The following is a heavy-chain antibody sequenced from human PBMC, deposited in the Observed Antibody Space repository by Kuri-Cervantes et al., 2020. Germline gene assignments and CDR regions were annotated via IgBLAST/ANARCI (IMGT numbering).Heavy chain of an antibody. V-gene: IGHV3-33*05. Sequence: GESLKISCAASGFDFSFRGYGMHWVRQTPGKGPEWVPLIAYDGSIKDYLASVKGRFTISRDNSRNMAYLQMYSLRADDTAVYFCARYNGAMGAFDIWGQGTMVTVSS. CDR2: IAYDGSIK. CDR3: ARYNGAMGAFDI. CDR1: GFDFSFRGYG. D-gene: IGHD2-8*01. J-gene: IGHJ3*02.